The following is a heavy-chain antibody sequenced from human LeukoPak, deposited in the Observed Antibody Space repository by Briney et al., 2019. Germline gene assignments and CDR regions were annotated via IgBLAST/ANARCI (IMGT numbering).Heavy chain of an antibody. CDR1: GYTFTSYD. J-gene: IGHJ4*02. CDR2: INPNSGGT. V-gene: IGHV1-2*02. CDR3: ARNDYGDYGIGY. D-gene: IGHD4-17*01. Sequence: ASVKVSCKASGYTFTSYDINWVRQAPGQGLEWMGWINPNSGGTNYAQKFQGRVTMTRDTSISTAYMELSRLRSDDTAVYYCARNDYGDYGIGYWGQGTLVTVSS.